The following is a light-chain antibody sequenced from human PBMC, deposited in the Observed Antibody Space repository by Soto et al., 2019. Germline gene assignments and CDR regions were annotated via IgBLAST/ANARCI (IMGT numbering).Light chain of an antibody. CDR1: QSFSSRY. J-gene: IGKJ1*01. Sequence: ENVLTQSPGTLSLSPGERATLSCRASQSFSSRYLAWYQQKPGLAPRLLIYGASTRATGVPDRFSGSGSGTDFTLTISRLEPEDFALYYCQQYHTSPLTFGQRTKVEIK. CDR3: QQYHTSPLT. V-gene: IGKV3-20*01. CDR2: GAS.